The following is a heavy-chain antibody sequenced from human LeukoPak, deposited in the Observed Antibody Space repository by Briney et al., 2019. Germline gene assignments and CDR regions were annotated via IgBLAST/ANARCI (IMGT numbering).Heavy chain of an antibody. CDR1: GGSFNSFF. D-gene: IGHD3-10*01. Sequence: SGTLSLTCTVSGGSFNSFFWSWVRQPPGKGLEWIGYIYTSGNTYYSPSLKSRVTISLDTSKNQLSLRLISVTAADTAVYYCARRGTWFDPWGQGTLVTVSS. CDR3: ARRGTWFDP. V-gene: IGHV4-4*09. J-gene: IGHJ5*02. CDR2: IYTSGNT.